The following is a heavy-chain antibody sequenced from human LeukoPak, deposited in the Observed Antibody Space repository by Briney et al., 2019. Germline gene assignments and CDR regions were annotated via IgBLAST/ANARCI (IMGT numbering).Heavy chain of an antibody. CDR3: ARQLGYCSSTSCYADKVDY. V-gene: IGHV4-39*01. J-gene: IGHJ4*02. CDR1: GGSISSSSYY. D-gene: IGHD2-2*01. Sequence: KPSETLSLTCTVSGGSISSSSYYWGWIRQPPGKGLEWLGCIYYSGSTYYNPSLKSRVSIPVDTSKNQFSLKLSSVTAADTAVYYCARQLGYCSSTSCYADKVDYWGQGTLVTVSS. CDR2: IYYSGST.